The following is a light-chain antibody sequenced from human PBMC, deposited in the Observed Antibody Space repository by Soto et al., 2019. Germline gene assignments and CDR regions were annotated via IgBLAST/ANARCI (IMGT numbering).Light chain of an antibody. CDR3: QQSSAVPYT. J-gene: IGKJ2*01. V-gene: IGKV1-39*01. CDR1: RDISQY. Sequence: DVQMTQSPSSLFASIGDRVTLTCRSSRDISQYLNWYQQRPGEAPTVLIYAASVLQDGVPSRFSGAGSGTDFSRTISSLQREDSATYFCQQSSAVPYTFGRGTKL. CDR2: AAS.